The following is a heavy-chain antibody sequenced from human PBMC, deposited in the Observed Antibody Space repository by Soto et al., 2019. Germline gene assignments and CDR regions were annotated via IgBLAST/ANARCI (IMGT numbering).Heavy chain of an antibody. D-gene: IGHD3-3*02. CDR2: ISDTGSHT. CDR1: GFSFRNYA. V-gene: IGHV3-23*01. CDR3: AKDMSIGRAYDY. Sequence: VQLLQSGGGLVQPAGSLRLSCAASGFSFRNYALSWVRLAPGKGLEWVSAISDTGSHTYYADSVKGRFTISRDISKNTLYLLIDSVRSDYTAVYYCAKDMSIGRAYDYWGQGTVVTVFS. J-gene: IGHJ4*02.